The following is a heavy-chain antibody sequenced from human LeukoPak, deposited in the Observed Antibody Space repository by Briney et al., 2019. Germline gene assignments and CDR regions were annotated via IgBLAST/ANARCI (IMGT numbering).Heavy chain of an antibody. V-gene: IGHV3-23*01. D-gene: IGHD7-27*01. CDR2: ISGSGGST. CDR1: GFTFSSYA. Sequence: QPGGSLRPSCAASGFTFSSYAMSGGRQAPGKGLEWVSSISGSGGSTYYADSVKGRFTISRDNSRDTLYLQMNSRRAEDTAVYYCATGRWGSQPSEFDLWGRGTLVIVSS. CDR3: ATGRWGSQPSEFDL. J-gene: IGHJ2*01.